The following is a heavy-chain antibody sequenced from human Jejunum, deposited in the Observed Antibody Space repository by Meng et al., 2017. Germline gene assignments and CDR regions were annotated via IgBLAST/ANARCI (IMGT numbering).Heavy chain of an antibody. CDR2: IHYSGST. CDR1: SASMNPYY. D-gene: IGHD6-19*01. Sequence: TLSLTCTVSSASMNPYYWSWIRQPPGKGLEWIGYIHYSGSTDYNPSLQSRLTISVDTSKNHFSLKLMSVTAADTAVYYCARGNGWHDYWGQGTLVTVSS. CDR3: ARGNGWHDY. V-gene: IGHV4-59*01. J-gene: IGHJ4*02.